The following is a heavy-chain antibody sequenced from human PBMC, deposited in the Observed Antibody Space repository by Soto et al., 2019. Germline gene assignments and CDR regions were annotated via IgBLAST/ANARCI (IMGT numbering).Heavy chain of an antibody. CDR1: GGSFSGYY. V-gene: IGHV4-34*01. Sequence: SETLSLTCAFYGGSFSGYYWSWIRQLPGKGLEWIGEINHSGSTNYNPSLKSRVTISVDTSKNQFSLKLSSVTAADTAVYYCAITLVYYDILTGRAAAFDIWGQGTMVTVSS. CDR2: INHSGST. CDR3: AITLVYYDILTGRAAAFDI. D-gene: IGHD3-9*01. J-gene: IGHJ3*02.